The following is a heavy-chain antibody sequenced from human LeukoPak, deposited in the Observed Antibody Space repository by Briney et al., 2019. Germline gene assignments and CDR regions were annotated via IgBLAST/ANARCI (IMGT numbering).Heavy chain of an antibody. Sequence: SVKVSCKASGGTFSSYAISWVRQAPGQGLEWMGRIIPILGIANYAQKFQGRVTITADKSTSTAYMELSSLRSEDTAVYYCAREDYGEDYGMDVWGQGTTVTVSS. CDR1: GGTFSSYA. CDR3: AREDYGEDYGMDV. V-gene: IGHV1-69*04. CDR2: IIPILGIA. J-gene: IGHJ6*02. D-gene: IGHD4-17*01.